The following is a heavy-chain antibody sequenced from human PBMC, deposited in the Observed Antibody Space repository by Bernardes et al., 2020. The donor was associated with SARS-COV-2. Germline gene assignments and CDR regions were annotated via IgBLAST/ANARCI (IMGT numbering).Heavy chain of an antibody. CDR3: VRLGGQCTLGFCYIDY. CDR2: IYPGDSDT. Sequence: GESLKISCKGSGYSFSNYWIVWVRQMPGKGLEWMGSIYPGDSDTRYNPSFRGQVTIPADRSTITASLQWRRLKDSDTAMYYCVRLGGQCTLGFCYIDYWGQGTLVTVSS. CDR1: GYSFSNYW. V-gene: IGHV5-51*01. D-gene: IGHD2-8*01. J-gene: IGHJ4*02.